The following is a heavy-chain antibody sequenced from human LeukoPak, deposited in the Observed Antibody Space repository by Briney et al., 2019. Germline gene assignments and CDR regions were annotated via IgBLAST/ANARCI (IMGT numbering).Heavy chain of an antibody. D-gene: IGHD4-11*01. J-gene: IGHJ4*02. V-gene: IGHV4-34*01. CDR2: IDHRGVT. CDR3: ARTVGRTASLSY. CDR1: GGSFSDYY. Sequence: SETLSLTCAVYGGSFSDYYWTWVRQPPGKGLEWIGEIDHRGVTTYYPSLKSRVTISIDTYRNQFSLTMHSLTAADTAVYYCARTVGRTASLSYWGQGTLVTVSS.